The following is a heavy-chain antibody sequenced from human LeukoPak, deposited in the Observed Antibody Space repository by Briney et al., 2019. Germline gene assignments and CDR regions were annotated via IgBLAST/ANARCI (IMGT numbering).Heavy chain of an antibody. CDR3: ATPREPYYYGMDV. Sequence: ASVKVSCKASGYTFTSYGISWVRQAPGQGLEWMGWISAYNGNTNYAQKFQGRVTMTEDTSTDTAYMELSSLRSEDTAVYYCATPREPYYYGMDVWGQGTTVTVSS. CDR1: GYTFTSYG. J-gene: IGHJ6*02. CDR2: ISAYNGNT. V-gene: IGHV1-18*01.